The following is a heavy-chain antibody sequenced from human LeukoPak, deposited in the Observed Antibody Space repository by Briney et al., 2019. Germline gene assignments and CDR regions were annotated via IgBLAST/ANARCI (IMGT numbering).Heavy chain of an antibody. V-gene: IGHV1-46*01. CDR3: ARRAGWLVLDY. CDR2: INPNGGYT. D-gene: IGHD5-12*01. Sequence: GASVKVSCKASGYTFIGYYIYWVRQAPGQGLEWVGWINPNGGYTSYSQKFQGRVTMTRDMSTSTVSMELSSLRSEDTAMYYCARRAGWLVLDYWGQGTLVTVSS. CDR1: GYTFIGYY. J-gene: IGHJ4*02.